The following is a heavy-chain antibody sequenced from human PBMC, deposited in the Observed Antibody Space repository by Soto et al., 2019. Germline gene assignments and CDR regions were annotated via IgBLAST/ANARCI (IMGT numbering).Heavy chain of an antibody. CDR2: IIPILGIA. V-gene: IGHV1-69*02. D-gene: IGHD1-7*01. CDR3: ARSGLELREGFDP. Sequence: GASVKVSCKASGGTFSSYTISWVRQAPGQGLEWMGRIIPILGIANYAQKFQGRVTITADKSTSTAYMELSSLRSEDTAVYYCARSGLELREGFDPWGRGTLVTVSS. J-gene: IGHJ5*02. CDR1: GGTFSSYT.